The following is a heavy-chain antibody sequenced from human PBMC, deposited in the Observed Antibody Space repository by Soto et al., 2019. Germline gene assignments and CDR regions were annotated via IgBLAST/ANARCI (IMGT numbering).Heavy chain of an antibody. V-gene: IGHV4-39*01. CDR1: GGSISSSSYY. CDR2: IYYSGST. Sequence: SETLSLTCTVSGGSISSSSYYWGWIRQPPGKGLEWIGSIYYSGSTYYNPSLKSRVTISVDTSKNQFSLKLSSVTAADTAVYYCSSHYREYFDYWGQGTLVTVSS. J-gene: IGHJ4*02. CDR3: SSHYREYFDY. D-gene: IGHD4-4*01.